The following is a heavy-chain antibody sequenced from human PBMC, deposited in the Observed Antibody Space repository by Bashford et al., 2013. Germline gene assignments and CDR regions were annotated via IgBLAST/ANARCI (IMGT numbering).Heavy chain of an antibody. CDR2: INPNNGDT. Sequence: ASVKVSCKGSGYSFGGYYIHWVRQAPGQGFEWLGRINPNNGDTKSAQTFQGRVTMTTDTSMNTAYMELSRLRSDDTAVYYCARATDYDFWGGFEYWGQGTLVTVSS. V-gene: IGHV1-2*06. D-gene: IGHD3-3*01. CDR1: GYSFGGYY. J-gene: IGHJ4*02. CDR3: ARATDYDFWGGFEY.